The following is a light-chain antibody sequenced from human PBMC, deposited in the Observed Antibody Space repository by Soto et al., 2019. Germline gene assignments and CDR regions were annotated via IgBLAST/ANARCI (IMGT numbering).Light chain of an antibody. J-gene: IGKJ1*01. CDR3: MQTLQTPT. Sequence: DIVMTQSPLSLPVTPGEPASISCRSSLNLMHSNGYNYLDWYLQKPGQSPQLLIYLGSNRASGVPDRFSGSGSGTDFILRINRVEAEDVGVYYCMQTLQTPTFGQGTKVDI. V-gene: IGKV2-28*01. CDR2: LGS. CDR1: LNLMHSNGYNY.